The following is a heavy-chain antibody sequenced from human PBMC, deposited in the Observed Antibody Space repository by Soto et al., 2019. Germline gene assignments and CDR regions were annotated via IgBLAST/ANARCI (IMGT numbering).Heavy chain of an antibody. V-gene: IGHV1-46*01. CDR3: SRVRYYSDSTGYTVDAFDI. Sequence: ASVKVSCKASGYTFTSYYMHWVRQAPGQGLEWMGIINPSGGSTSYAQKFQGRVTMTRDTSTSTVYMELSSLRSEDTAVYYCSRVRYYSDSTGYTVDAFDIWGQGTMVTVSS. J-gene: IGHJ3*02. CDR1: GYTFTSYY. CDR2: INPSGGST. D-gene: IGHD3-22*01.